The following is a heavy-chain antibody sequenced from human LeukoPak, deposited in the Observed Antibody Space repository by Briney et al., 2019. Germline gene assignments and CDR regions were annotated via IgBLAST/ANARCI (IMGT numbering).Heavy chain of an antibody. Sequence: GGPLRFPVQAPEFTFRSYTRNGSPQAPGKGLDWVSPIISSSSYIYYADSVKGRFTISRDNAKNSLYLQMNSLRAEDTALYFCARDNPYSESLAADDAFDIWGQGTMVTVSS. D-gene: IGHD1-26*01. J-gene: IGHJ3*02. V-gene: IGHV3-21*01. CDR2: IISSSSYI. CDR1: EFTFRSYT. CDR3: ARDNPYSESLAADDAFDI.